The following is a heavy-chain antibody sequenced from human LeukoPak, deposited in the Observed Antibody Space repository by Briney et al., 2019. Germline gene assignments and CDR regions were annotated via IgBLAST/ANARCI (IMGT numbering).Heavy chain of an antibody. Sequence: SETLSLTCTVSGGSISSYYWSWIRQPPGKGLEWIGYIYYSGSTNYNPSLKSRVTISVDTSKNQFSLKLSSVTAADTAVYYCASGGSTLYYYYGMDVWGQGTTVTVSS. CDR3: ASGGSTLYYYYGMDV. J-gene: IGHJ6*02. CDR1: GGSISSYY. CDR2: IYYSGST. V-gene: IGHV4-59*01. D-gene: IGHD3-3*01.